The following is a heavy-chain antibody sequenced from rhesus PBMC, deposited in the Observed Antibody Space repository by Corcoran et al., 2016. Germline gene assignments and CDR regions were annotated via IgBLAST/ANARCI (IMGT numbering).Heavy chain of an antibody. V-gene: IGHV3S26*01. D-gene: IGHD6-31*01. CDR2: ISENGVTI. J-gene: IGHJ4*01. CDR1: GFTVSSYV. CDR3: TRDRPYSSGWYYFDY. Sequence: DVQLVESGGGLVKPGGSLRLSCVASGFTVSSYVMHWVRQAPGKGLEWVSVISENGVTIYYADSVKGRFTISGDNANNSLFLQMNSLRAEDTAVYYCTRDRPYSSGWYYFDYWGQGVLVTVSS.